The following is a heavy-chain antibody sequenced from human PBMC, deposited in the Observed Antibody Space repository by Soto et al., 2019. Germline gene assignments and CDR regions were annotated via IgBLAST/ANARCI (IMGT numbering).Heavy chain of an antibody. Sequence: GVSLRLSFAASGFTFSSYWMHWVRQAPGKGLVWVSRINSDGSSTSYADSVKGRFTISRDNAKNTLYLQMNSLRAEDTAVYYCARDPSSSWSFDYWGQGTLVTVSS. V-gene: IGHV3-74*01. CDR2: INSDGSST. J-gene: IGHJ4*02. CDR3: ARDPSSSWSFDY. CDR1: GFTFSSYW. D-gene: IGHD6-13*01.